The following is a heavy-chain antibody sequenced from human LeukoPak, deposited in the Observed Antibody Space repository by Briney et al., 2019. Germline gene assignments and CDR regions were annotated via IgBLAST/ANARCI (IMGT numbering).Heavy chain of an antibody. CDR1: GFTFSSYT. Sequence: GGSLRLSFAASGFTFSSYTFKWVRQAPGKGLEWVASITSTSSYIYYSDSVQGRFAVSRDNAKNLLYLQMNSLRVEDTAVFYCVRRGPNNSGLDYWGQGTLVTVSS. CDR3: VRRGPNNSGLDY. J-gene: IGHJ4*02. CDR2: ITSTSSYI. D-gene: IGHD5-12*01. V-gene: IGHV3-21*01.